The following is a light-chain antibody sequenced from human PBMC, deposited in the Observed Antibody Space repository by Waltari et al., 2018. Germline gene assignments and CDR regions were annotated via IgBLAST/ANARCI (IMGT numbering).Light chain of an antibody. CDR3: QQYGSSPRT. V-gene: IGKV3-20*01. Sequence: EIVLTQSAGTLPLSPGERATLSCRASQSVSSSYLAWYQQKPGQAPRLLIYGASSRATGIPDRFSVSGSGSDFTLTISRLEPEDFAVYYCQQYGSSPRTFGQGTKVEIK. CDR1: QSVSSSY. CDR2: GAS. J-gene: IGKJ1*01.